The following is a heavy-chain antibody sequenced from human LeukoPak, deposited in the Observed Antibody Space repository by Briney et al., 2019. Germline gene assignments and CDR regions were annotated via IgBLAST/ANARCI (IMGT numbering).Heavy chain of an antibody. J-gene: IGHJ4*02. V-gene: IGHV1-46*01. CDR1: GYTFTSYY. Sequence: ASVKVPCKASGYTFTSYYMHWVRQAPGQGLEWMGIINPSGGSTSYAQKFQGRVTMTRDTSTSTVYMELSSLRSEDTAVYYCARVQDYYGSGSQPHLVPDYWGQGTLVTVSS. CDR3: ARVQDYYGSGSQPHLVPDY. CDR2: INPSGGST. D-gene: IGHD3-10*01.